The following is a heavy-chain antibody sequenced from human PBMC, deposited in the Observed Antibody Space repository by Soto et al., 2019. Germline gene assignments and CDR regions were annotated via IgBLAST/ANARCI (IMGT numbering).Heavy chain of an antibody. J-gene: IGHJ4*02. Sequence: GGSLRLSCAASGFTFSSYGMHWVRQAPGKGLEWVAVIWYDGSNKYYADSVKGRFTISRDNSKNTLYLQMNSLRAEDTAVYYCARGSLEMATIRDPDYFDYWGQGTLVTVSS. CDR3: ARGSLEMATIRDPDYFDY. V-gene: IGHV3-33*01. CDR1: GFTFSSYG. D-gene: IGHD5-12*01. CDR2: IWYDGSNK.